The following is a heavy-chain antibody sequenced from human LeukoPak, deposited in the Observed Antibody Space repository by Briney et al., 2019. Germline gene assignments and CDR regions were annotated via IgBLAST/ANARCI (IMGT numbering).Heavy chain of an antibody. CDR1: GGSISSGDYY. V-gene: IGHV4-61*08. D-gene: IGHD5-18*01. CDR2: IYYSGST. Sequence: SETLSLTCTVSGGSISSGDYYWSWTRQPPGKGLEWIGYIYYSGSTNYNPSLKSRVTISVDTSKNQFSLKLSSVTAADTAVYYCARVVGTAMVQFDYWGQGTLVTVSS. CDR3: ARVVGTAMVQFDY. J-gene: IGHJ4*02.